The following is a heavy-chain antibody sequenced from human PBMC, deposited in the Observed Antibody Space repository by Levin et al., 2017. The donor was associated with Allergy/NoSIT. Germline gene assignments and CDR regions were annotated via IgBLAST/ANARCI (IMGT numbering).Heavy chain of an antibody. CDR1: GFTFSSYG. CDR2: IWYDGSNK. Sequence: GGSLRLSCAASGFTFSSYGMHWVRQAPGKGLEWVAVIWYDGSNKYYADSVKGRFTISRDNSKNTLYLQMNRLRAEDTAVYYCARGAPYCSSTSCYSDDAFDIWGQGTMVTVSS. V-gene: IGHV3-33*01. CDR3: ARGAPYCSSTSCYSDDAFDI. J-gene: IGHJ3*02. D-gene: IGHD2-2*01.